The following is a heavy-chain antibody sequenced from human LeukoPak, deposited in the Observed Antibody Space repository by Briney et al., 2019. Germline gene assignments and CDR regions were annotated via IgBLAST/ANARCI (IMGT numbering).Heavy chain of an antibody. CDR3: ARHWDYGGNELDY. V-gene: IGHV4-31*03. CDR2: IYYSGST. Sequence: PSETLSLTCTVSGGSISSGGYYWNWIRQHPGKGLEWIGYIYYSGSTYYNPSLKSRVTISVDTSKNQFSLKLSSVTAADTAVYYCARHWDYGGNELDYWGQGTLVTVSS. J-gene: IGHJ4*02. CDR1: GGSISSGGYY. D-gene: IGHD4-17*01.